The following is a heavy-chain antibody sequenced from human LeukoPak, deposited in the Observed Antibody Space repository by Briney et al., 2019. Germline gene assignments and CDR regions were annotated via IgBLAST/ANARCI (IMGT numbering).Heavy chain of an antibody. CDR3: ARGRSCSSTSCGYYYYYMDV. V-gene: IGHV1-69*13. Sequence: SVKVSCKASGYTFTSYDINWVRQAPGQGLEWMGRIIPIFGTANYAQKFQGRVTITADESTSTAYMELSSLRSEDTAVYYCARGRSCSSTSCGYYYYYMDVWGKGTTVTVSS. CDR2: IIPIFGTA. CDR1: GYTFTSYD. D-gene: IGHD2-2*01. J-gene: IGHJ6*03.